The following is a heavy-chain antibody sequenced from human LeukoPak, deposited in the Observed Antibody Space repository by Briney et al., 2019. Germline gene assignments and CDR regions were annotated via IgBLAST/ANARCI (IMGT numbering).Heavy chain of an antibody. D-gene: IGHD3-3*01. CDR3: ARVPRSTRIPIFR. J-gene: IGHJ4*02. CDR1: GFTISSDE. V-gene: IGHV3-48*03. CDR2: ISSSGDTI. Sequence: GGSLRLSCAASGFTISSDEMNWARQAPGKGLEWVSYISSSGDTIYYADSVKGRFAISRDNAKNSLYLQMNSLRAEDTAVYYCARVPRSTRIPIFRWSQGTLVTVSS.